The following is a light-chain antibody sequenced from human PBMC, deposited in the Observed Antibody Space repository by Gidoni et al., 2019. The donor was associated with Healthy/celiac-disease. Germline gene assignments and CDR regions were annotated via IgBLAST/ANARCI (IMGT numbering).Light chain of an antibody. J-gene: IGLJ3*02. V-gene: IGLV3-1*01. CDR1: KLGDKY. CDR3: QAWDSSTAV. Sequence: SYELTQPPSVSVSPGQTASITCSGYKLGDKYACWYQQKPGQYPVLVIYQDSKRPSGIPERFSGSNSGNTATLTISGTQAMDEADYYCQAWDSSTAVFGGGTKLTVL. CDR2: QDS.